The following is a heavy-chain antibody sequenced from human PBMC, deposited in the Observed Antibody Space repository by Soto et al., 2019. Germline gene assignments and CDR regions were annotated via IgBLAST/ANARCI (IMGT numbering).Heavy chain of an antibody. D-gene: IGHD3-22*01. Sequence: SVKVSCKASGYTFTSYGISWVRQAPGQGLEWIGWIIVGNGNTNYAQKFQERVTITRDMSTSTAYMELSSLRSEDTAVYYCAAGYYDSSGYYYLSDAFDIWGQGTMVTVSS. V-gene: IGHV1-58*02. CDR1: GYTFTSYG. CDR3: AAGYYDSSGYYYLSDAFDI. J-gene: IGHJ3*02. CDR2: IIVGNGNT.